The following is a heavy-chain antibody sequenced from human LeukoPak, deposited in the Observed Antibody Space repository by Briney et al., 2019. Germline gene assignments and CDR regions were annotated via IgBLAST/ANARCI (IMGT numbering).Heavy chain of an antibody. CDR2: IYPVDSDT. V-gene: IGHV5-51*01. D-gene: IGHD1-26*01. Sequence: GESLNISCKGSGYSFTSYWIGWVRQMPGKGLEWMGIIYPVDSDTRYSPSFQGQVTISADKSISTAYLQWSSLKASDSAMYYCARLVGIVGVTPDYWGQGTLVIVSS. CDR3: ARLVGIVGVTPDY. CDR1: GYSFTSYW. J-gene: IGHJ4*02.